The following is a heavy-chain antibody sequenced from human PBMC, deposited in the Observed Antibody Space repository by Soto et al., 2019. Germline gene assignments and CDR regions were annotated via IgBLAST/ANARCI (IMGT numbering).Heavy chain of an antibody. Sequence: EVQLLESGGGLVQPGGSLRLSCTASGFTFSNYAMSWVRQAPGKGLEWVSTISGSGDSTNYADSVKGQFAISRDNSNNMLYVQMDSLRVEDTAGYYCAKENRSGYCSGGICYGYFDYWGQGTLVTVSS. J-gene: IGHJ4*02. CDR2: ISGSGDST. CDR3: AKENRSGYCSGGICYGYFDY. D-gene: IGHD2-15*01. V-gene: IGHV3-23*01. CDR1: GFTFSNYA.